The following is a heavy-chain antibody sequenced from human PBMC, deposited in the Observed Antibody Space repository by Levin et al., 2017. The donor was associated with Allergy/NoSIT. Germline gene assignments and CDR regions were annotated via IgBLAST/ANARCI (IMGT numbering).Heavy chain of an antibody. Sequence: PGGSLRLSCAASGFTFSSYSMNWVRQAPGKGLEWVSSISSSSSYIYYADSVKGRFTISRDNAKNSLYLQMNSLRAEDTAVYYCARELRRGGGDYQVRFDYWGQGTLVTVSS. V-gene: IGHV3-21*01. D-gene: IGHD2-21*02. CDR1: GFTFSSYS. CDR2: ISSSSSYI. J-gene: IGHJ4*02. CDR3: ARELRRGGGDYQVRFDY.